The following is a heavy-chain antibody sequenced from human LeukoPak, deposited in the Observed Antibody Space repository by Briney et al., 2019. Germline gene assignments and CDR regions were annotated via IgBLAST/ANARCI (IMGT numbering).Heavy chain of an antibody. CDR1: GGSISSGSYY. Sequence: SETLSLTCTVSGGSISSGSYYWVWIRQPPGKGLEWIGYIYYSGSTNYNPSLKSRVTISVDTSKNQFSLKLSSVTAADTAVYYCARGQDRIVGATTFDYWGQGTLVTVSS. D-gene: IGHD1-26*01. CDR2: IYYSGST. CDR3: ARGQDRIVGATTFDY. J-gene: IGHJ4*02. V-gene: IGHV4-61*01.